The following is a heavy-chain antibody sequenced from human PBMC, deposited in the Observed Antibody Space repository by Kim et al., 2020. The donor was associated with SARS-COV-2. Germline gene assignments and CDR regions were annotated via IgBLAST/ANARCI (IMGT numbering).Heavy chain of an antibody. D-gene: IGHD6-13*01. CDR2: VIPVLGIA. CDR1: GGIFTSHD. V-gene: IGHV1-69*04. CDR3: ARAEQQLRGMDV. J-gene: IGHJ6*02. Sequence: SVKVSCKASGGIFTSHDISWVRQAPGQGLEWMGRVIPVLGIADYAQKFQGRVTITADTSTTTAYMELSRLTSEDTAVYYCARAEQQLRGMDVWGQGTTV.